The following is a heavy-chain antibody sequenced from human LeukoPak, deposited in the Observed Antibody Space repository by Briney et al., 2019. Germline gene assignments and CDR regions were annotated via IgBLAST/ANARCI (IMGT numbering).Heavy chain of an antibody. CDR3: AREVTGSFFDH. J-gene: IGHJ4*02. D-gene: IGHD5-18*01. V-gene: IGHV4-59*01. CDR1: APSITSYY. CDR2: IHYSGST. Sequence: SETLSPTCTVSAPSITSYYGGWLRQPPGKLREWVGYIHYSGSTNYNHYLKSRVTISVDTSKSQFSLKLSSVTAEDTAVYYCAREVTGSFFDHCGEGGTVTTAS.